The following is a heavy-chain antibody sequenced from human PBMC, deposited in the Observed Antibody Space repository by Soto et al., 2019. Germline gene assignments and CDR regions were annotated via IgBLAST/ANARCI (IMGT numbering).Heavy chain of an antibody. Sequence: SVKVSCKASGGTFSSYAISWVRQAPGQGLEWMGGIIPIFGTANYAQKFQGRVTITADESTSTAYMELSSLRSEDTAVYYCARGHCGGDCLYYFDFWGQGILVTVSS. CDR3: ARGHCGGDCLYYFDF. D-gene: IGHD2-21*02. J-gene: IGHJ4*02. CDR2: IIPIFGTA. CDR1: GGTFSSYA. V-gene: IGHV1-69*13.